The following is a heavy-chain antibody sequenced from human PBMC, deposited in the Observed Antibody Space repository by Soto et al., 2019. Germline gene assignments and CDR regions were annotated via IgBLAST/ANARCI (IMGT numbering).Heavy chain of an antibody. J-gene: IGHJ4*02. D-gene: IGHD5-12*01. CDR2: LIPVVGIP. V-gene: IGHV1-69*01. CDR1: GGTFRNYP. Sequence: QVQLVQSGAEVKRPGSSVKVSCKASGGTFRNYPFNWVRQAPGQGLEWMGGLIPVVGIPNYAQKFQGRVTITADESTSTVYMELTSLRSDDTAVYYCARVLEFRDGYISHFDYWGQGTLVTVSS. CDR3: ARVLEFRDGYISHFDY.